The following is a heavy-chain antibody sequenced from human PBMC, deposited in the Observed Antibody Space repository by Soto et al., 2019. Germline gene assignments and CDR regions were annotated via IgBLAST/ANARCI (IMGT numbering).Heavy chain of an antibody. V-gene: IGHV3-48*01. Sequence: EVQLVESGGGLVQPGGSLRLSCAASGFTFSSCGMNWVRQAPGKGLEWVSCLSGNSERTYYADSVKGRFTASRDNAKSSLYVQMDSLRVEHTAVHYCGGDGVSARPGDAIDMWGRGTMVTVSS. D-gene: IGHD2-2*01. J-gene: IGHJ3*02. CDR1: GFTFSSCG. CDR2: LSGNSERT. CDR3: GGDGVSARPGDAIDM.